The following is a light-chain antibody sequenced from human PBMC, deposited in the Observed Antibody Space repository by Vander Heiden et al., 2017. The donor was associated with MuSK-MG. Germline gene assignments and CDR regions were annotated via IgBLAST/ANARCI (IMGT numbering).Light chain of an antibody. V-gene: IGLV3-1*01. CDR1: KLGNNY. Sequence: SYELTQPPSVSVSPGQTASITCSGDKLGNNYACWYQQKPGQSPVLVIYQDNKRPSGIPERFSGSNSGNTATLTISGTQAMDEADYYCQAWDSSTVVFGGGTNLTVL. J-gene: IGLJ2*01. CDR2: QDN. CDR3: QAWDSSTVV.